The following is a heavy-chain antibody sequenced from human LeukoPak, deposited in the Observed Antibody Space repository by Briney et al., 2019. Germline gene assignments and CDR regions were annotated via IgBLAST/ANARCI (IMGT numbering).Heavy chain of an antibody. CDR1: GGTFGSYA. V-gene: IGHV1-69*06. Sequence: SVKVSCKASGGTFGSYAISWVRQAPGQGLEWMGGIIPIFGTANYAQKFQGRVTITADKSTSTAYMELSSLRSEDTAVYYCEREVTTMVLGDNWFDPWGQETLVTVSS. CDR3: EREVTTMVLGDNWFDP. CDR2: IIPIFGTA. D-gene: IGHD4-23*01. J-gene: IGHJ5*02.